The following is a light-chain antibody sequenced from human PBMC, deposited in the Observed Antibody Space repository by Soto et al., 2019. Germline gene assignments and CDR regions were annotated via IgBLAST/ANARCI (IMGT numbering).Light chain of an antibody. CDR1: QSVSSN. V-gene: IGKV3-15*01. CDR2: GAS. CDR3: QQYNNWPLT. Sequence: PGQRAPLSCRASQSVSSNLAWYQQKPGQAPRLLIYGASTRATGIPARFSGSGSGTEFTLTISSLQSEDFAVYYCQQYNNWPLTFGGGTKVDIK. J-gene: IGKJ4*01.